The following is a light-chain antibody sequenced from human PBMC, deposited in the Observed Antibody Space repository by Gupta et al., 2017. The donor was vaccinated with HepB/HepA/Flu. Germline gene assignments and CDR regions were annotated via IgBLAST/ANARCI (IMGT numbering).Light chain of an antibody. CDR1: SSNVGSKN. CDR3: AAWDESLNGVV. CDR2: YND. Sequence: QSVLTQSPSLSGTPGQRLPLPCSGSSSNVGSKNVNWYQQLPGRAPKLLIYYNDERPSGVPDRFSGSKSDTSASLAISGLQSEDEADYYCAAWDESLNGVVFGGGTKLTVL. J-gene: IGLJ2*01. V-gene: IGLV1-44*01.